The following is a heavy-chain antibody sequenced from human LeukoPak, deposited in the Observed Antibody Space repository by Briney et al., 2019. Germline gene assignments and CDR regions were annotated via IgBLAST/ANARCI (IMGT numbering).Heavy chain of an antibody. CDR1: GFTFSSHV. V-gene: IGHV3-23*01. CDR2: ISGGSNT. Sequence: GSLRLSCAASGFTFSSHVMNWVRQAPGKGLEWVSVISGGSNTYYADSVKGRFTISRDSSKNTLFLHMNTLRAEDTAIYYCAKDRTVGASYWYFDLWGRGTLVTVSS. J-gene: IGHJ2*01. D-gene: IGHD1-26*01. CDR3: AKDRTVGASYWYFDL.